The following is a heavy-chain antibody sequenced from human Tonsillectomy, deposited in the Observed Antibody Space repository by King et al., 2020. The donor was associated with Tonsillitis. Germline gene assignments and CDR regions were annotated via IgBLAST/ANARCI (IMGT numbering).Heavy chain of an antibody. CDR1: GGSISSYY. V-gene: IGHV4-59*01. Sequence: VQLQESGPGLVRPSETLSLTCTVSGGSISSYYWTWIRQPPGKGLEWIGYIFYSGGTNYNPSLKSRVTISVDTSKNQFSLEMSAVTAADTAVYYCAGDRQTYDFWTGSMDVWGQGATVTVSP. CDR2: IFYSGGT. J-gene: IGHJ6*01. CDR3: AGDRQTYDFWTGSMDV. D-gene: IGHD3-3*01.